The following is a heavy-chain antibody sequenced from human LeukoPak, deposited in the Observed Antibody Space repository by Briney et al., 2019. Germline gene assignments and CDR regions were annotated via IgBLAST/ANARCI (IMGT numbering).Heavy chain of an antibody. J-gene: IGHJ4*02. Sequence: SETLSLTCTVSGGSISNYFWSWVRQPAGKGLEWIGRIYSTGGSDYNPSLKSRITMSVDTSKNQFSLKLSSVTAADTAVYYCARDGPRSGYDLGHFDNLGQGTLVTASS. CDR1: GGSISNYF. CDR3: ARDGPRSGYDLGHFDN. CDR2: IYSTGGS. V-gene: IGHV4-4*07. D-gene: IGHD5-12*01.